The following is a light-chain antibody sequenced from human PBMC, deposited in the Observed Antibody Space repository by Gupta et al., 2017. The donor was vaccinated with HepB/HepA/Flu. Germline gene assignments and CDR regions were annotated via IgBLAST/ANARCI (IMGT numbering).Light chain of an antibody. CDR3: QQVNTYPRT. CDR2: AAS. V-gene: IGKV1-9*01. J-gene: IGKJ1*01. CDR1: QGIGSY. Sequence: DIQLTQSPPFLSASVGDRVTITCRASQGIGSYLAWYQQRPGKALTLLIYAASTLQSGVPSRFSGSGSGSEFSLSISSLQPEDFATYYCQQVNTYPRTFGQGTKVEI.